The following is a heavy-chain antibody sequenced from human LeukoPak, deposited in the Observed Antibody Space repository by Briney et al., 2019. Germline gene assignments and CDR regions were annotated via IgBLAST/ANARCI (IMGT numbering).Heavy chain of an antibody. V-gene: IGHV4-59*01. J-gene: IGHJ4*02. CDR3: ARVYGSESYSYFDY. CDR1: GGSISSYY. CDR2: IYYSGST. D-gene: IGHD3-10*01. Sequence: PSETLSLTCTVSGGSISSYYWSWIRQPPGKGLEWIGYIYYSGSTNYNPSLKSRVTISLDTSKNQFSLKLSSVTAADTAVYYCARVYGSESYSYFDYWGQGTLVTVSS.